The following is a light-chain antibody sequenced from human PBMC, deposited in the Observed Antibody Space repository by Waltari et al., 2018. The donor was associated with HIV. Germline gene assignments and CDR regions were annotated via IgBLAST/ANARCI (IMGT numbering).Light chain of an antibody. CDR2: DDL. V-gene: IGLV2-23*02. Sequence: QSALTQPASVSESLGQSITISCTGGWSDVGNVNFVSWYQQRPGKAPRLMIYDDLKRPSGVSTRFSASKSGNTASLTISGLQVEDEADYYCCSYGGDNTFVFGGGTTVTVL. J-gene: IGLJ3*02. CDR3: CSYGGDNTFV. CDR1: WSDVGNVNF.